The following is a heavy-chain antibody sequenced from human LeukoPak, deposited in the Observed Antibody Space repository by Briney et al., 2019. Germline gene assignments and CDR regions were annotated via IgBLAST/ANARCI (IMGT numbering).Heavy chain of an antibody. V-gene: IGHV4-59*01. J-gene: IGHJ3*02. CDR3: ARDSKYCSGGSCYEDAFDI. D-gene: IGHD2-15*01. CDR1: GGSISSYY. Sequence: SSETLSLTCTVSGGSISSYYWSWIRQPPGKGLEWIGYIYYSGSTNYNPSLKSRVTISVDTSKNQFSLKLSSVTAADTAVYYCARDSKYCSGGSCYEDAFDIWGQGTMVTVSS. CDR2: IYYSGST.